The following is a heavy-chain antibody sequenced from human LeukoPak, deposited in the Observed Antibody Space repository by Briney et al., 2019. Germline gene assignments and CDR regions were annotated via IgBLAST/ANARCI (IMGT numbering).Heavy chain of an antibody. CDR1: GFTFSSYA. CDR3: AKGELLWFGISNWFDP. J-gene: IGHJ5*02. CDR2: ISGSGGST. V-gene: IGHV3-23*01. Sequence: GGSLRLSCAASGFTFSSYAMSWVRQAPGKGLEWVAAISGSGGSTYYADSVKGRFTISRDNSKNTLYLQMNSLRAEDTAVYYCAKGELLWFGISNWFDPWGQATLVTVSS. D-gene: IGHD3-10*01.